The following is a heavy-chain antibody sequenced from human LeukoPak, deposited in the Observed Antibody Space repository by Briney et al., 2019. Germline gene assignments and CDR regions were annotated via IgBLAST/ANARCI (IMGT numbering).Heavy chain of an antibody. J-gene: IGHJ4*02. D-gene: IGHD3-22*01. CDR1: GGSFSEYY. CDR3: ARHRGYPYYFDY. Sequence: SETLSLTCAVYGGSFSEYYWSWIRQPPGKGLEWIGYIFYSGSTNYNPSLKSRVTISVDTSKNQFSLKLSSVTVADTAVYYRARHRGYPYYFDYWGQGTLVTVSS. V-gene: IGHV4-59*08. CDR2: IFYSGST.